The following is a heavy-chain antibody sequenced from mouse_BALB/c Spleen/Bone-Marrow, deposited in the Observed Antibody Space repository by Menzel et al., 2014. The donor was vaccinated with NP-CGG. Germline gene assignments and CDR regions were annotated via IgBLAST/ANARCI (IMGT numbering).Heavy chain of an antibody. V-gene: IGHV1S34*01. J-gene: IGHJ3*01. CDR2: ISCYNGAT. CDR3: VKGVYGNPFAY. D-gene: IGHD2-1*01. CDR1: GYSFTGYY. Sequence: LVKAGASVKISCKASGYSFTGYYMHWVKQSHGKSLEWIGYISCYNGATSYNQKLKGKATFTVDTSSSTAYMQFNSLTSEDSAVYYCVKGVYGNPFAYWGQGTLVTVSA.